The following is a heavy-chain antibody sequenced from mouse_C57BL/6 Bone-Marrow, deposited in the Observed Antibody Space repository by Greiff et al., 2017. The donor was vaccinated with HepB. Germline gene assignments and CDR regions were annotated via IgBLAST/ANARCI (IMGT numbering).Heavy chain of an antibody. D-gene: IGHD1-2*01. CDR2: IYPSDSET. CDR1: GYTFTSYW. V-gene: IGHV1-61*01. Sequence: QVQLKQPGAELVRPGSSVKLSCKASGYTFTSYWMDWVKQRPGQGLEWIGNIYPSDSETHYNQKFKDKATLTVDKSSSTAYMQLSSLTSEDSAVYYCARHPPLLRYFDVWGTWTTVTVSS. CDR3: ARHPPLLRYFDV. J-gene: IGHJ1*03.